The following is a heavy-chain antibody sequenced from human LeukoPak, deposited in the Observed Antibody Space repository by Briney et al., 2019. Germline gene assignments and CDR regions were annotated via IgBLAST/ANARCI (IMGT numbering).Heavy chain of an antibody. D-gene: IGHD3-16*01. J-gene: IGHJ6*02. V-gene: IGHV3-7*03. Sequence: GGSLRLSCAASGFIFSTFAMYWARQAPGKGLEWVASINHNGNVNYYVDSVKGRFTISRDNAKNSLYLQMSNLRAEDTAVYFCARGGGLDVWGQGATVTVSS. CDR1: GFIFSTFA. CDR3: ARGGGLDV. CDR2: INHNGNVN.